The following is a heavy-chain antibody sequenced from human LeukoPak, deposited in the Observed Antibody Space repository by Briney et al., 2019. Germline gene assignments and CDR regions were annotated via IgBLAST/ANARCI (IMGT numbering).Heavy chain of an antibody. CDR3: ARDDAGIAAAGTSG. V-gene: IGHV3-7*01. CDR2: IKQDGSEK. Sequence: GGSLRLSCAASGFTFSSYWMHWVRQAPGKGLEWVANIKQDGSEKYYVDSVKGRFTISRDNAKNSLYLQMDSLRAEDTAVYYCARDDAGIAAAGTSGWGQGTLVTVSS. J-gene: IGHJ4*02. D-gene: IGHD6-13*01. CDR1: GFTFSSYW.